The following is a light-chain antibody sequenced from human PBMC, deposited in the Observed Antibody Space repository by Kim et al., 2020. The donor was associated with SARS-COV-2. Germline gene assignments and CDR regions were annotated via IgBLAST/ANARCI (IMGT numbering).Light chain of an antibody. Sequence: DIQMTQSHSTLSASVGDRVTITCRASQSINIWLAWYQQKPGKAPNLLIYDASNLESGVPSRFSGSGSGTQFTLTISSLQPDDFATYYCQEYKSDSWTFGQGTKVDIK. CDR2: DAS. V-gene: IGKV1-5*01. J-gene: IGKJ1*01. CDR1: QSINIW. CDR3: QEYKSDSWT.